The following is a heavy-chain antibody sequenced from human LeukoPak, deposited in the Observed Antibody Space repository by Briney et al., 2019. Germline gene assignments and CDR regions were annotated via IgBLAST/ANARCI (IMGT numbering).Heavy chain of an antibody. CDR3: AKTRPLDSSSWSHGDY. CDR2: ISGSGDST. Sequence: GGSLRLSCAASGFTFSSYAMSWVRQAPGKGLEWVSAISGSGDSTYYGDSVKGRFTISRDNSKNTLYLQLNSLRAEDTAVYYCAKTRPLDSSSWSHGDYWGQGTLVTVSS. D-gene: IGHD6-13*01. J-gene: IGHJ4*02. V-gene: IGHV3-23*01. CDR1: GFTFSSYA.